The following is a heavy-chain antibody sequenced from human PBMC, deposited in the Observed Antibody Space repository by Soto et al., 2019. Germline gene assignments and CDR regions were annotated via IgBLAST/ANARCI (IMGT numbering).Heavy chain of an antibody. Sequence: VQLVESGGGVVQPGRSLRLSCAASGFTFSSYAMHWVRQAPGKGLEWVAVISYDGRNKYYADSVKGRFTISRDNSKNTLYLQMNSLRAEDTAVYYCAREVEALDSWGQGTLLTVSS. D-gene: IGHD1-26*01. CDR2: ISYDGRNK. CDR3: AREVEALDS. CDR1: GFTFSSYA. J-gene: IGHJ4*02. V-gene: IGHV3-30*04.